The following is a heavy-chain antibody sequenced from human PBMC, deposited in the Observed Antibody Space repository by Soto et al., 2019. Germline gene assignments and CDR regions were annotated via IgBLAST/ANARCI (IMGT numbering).Heavy chain of an antibody. CDR2: ISYDGSNK. D-gene: IGHD4-17*01. V-gene: IGHV3-30*18. CDR1: GFTFSSYG. CDR3: AKVRLRLQGMWFDP. J-gene: IGHJ5*02. Sequence: GGSLRLSCAASGFTFSSYGMHWVRQAPGKGLEWVAVISYDGSNKYYADSVKGRFTISRDNSKNTLYLQMNSLRAEDTAVYYCAKVRLRLQGMWFDPWGQGTLVTVS.